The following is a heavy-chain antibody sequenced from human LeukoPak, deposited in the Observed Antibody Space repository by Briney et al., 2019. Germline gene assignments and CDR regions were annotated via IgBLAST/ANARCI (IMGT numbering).Heavy chain of an antibody. CDR1: GFTFSSYS. CDR2: ISSSSSYI. CDR3: AREDPHGSYFDY. V-gene: IGHV3-21*01. Sequence: GGSLRPSCAASGFTFSSYSMNWVRQAPGKGLEWVSSISSSSSYIYYADSVKGRFTISRDNAKNSLYLQMNSLRAEDTAVYYCAREDPHGSYFDYWGQGTLVTVSS. D-gene: IGHD2-15*01. J-gene: IGHJ4*02.